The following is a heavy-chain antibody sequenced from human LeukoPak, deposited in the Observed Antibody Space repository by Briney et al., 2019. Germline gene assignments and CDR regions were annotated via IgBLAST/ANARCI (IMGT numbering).Heavy chain of an antibody. V-gene: IGHV3-23*01. CDR3: AKDVYGSGSYTQTAFDY. J-gene: IGHJ4*02. CDR1: GFTFSSSA. D-gene: IGHD3-10*01. CDR2: ISGSGAST. Sequence: PGGSLRLSCAASGFTFSSSAMSWVRQAPGKGLEWVSVISGSGASTYYADSVKGRFTVSRDNSKNTLYLQMNSLRAEDTAVYYCAKDVYGSGSYTQTAFDYWGQGTLVTVSS.